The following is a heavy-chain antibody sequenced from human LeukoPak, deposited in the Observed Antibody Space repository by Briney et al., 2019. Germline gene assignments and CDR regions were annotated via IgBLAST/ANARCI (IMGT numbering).Heavy chain of an antibody. J-gene: IGHJ1*01. CDR2: IYYSGST. CDR3: AREEQAGTGYFQH. Sequence: SETLSLTCTVSGGSISSYYWSWIRQPPGKGLEWIGYIYYSGSTNYNPSLKSRVTISVDTSKNQFSLKLSSVTAADTAVYYCAREEQAGTGYFQHWGQGTLVTVSS. CDR1: GGSISSYY. D-gene: IGHD6-13*01. V-gene: IGHV4-59*01.